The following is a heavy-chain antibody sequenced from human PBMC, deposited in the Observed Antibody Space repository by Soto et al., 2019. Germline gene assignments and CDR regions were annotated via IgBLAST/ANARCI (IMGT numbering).Heavy chain of an antibody. CDR1: VFTFSSYD. CDR3: ARSFSSGYYDAFDI. V-gene: IGHV3-13*01. J-gene: IGHJ3*02. Sequence: GSLRLSCAASVFTFSSYDIHWVRQATGKGLEWVSAIGTAGDTYYPGSVKGRFTISRENAKNSLYLQMNSLRAGDTAVYYCARSFSSGYYDAFDIWGQGTMVTVSS. CDR2: IGTAGDT. D-gene: IGHD3-22*01.